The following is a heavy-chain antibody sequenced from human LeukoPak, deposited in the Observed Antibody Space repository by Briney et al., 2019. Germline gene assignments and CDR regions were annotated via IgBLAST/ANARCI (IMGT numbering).Heavy chain of an antibody. CDR2: ISGSGGST. D-gene: IGHD3-22*01. CDR1: GFTFSSYA. CDR3: ARATDDSSGYYHIDKGFDY. V-gene: IGHV3-23*01. Sequence: GGSLRLSCAASGFTFSSYAMSWVRQAPGKGLEWVSAISGSGGSTYYADSVKGRFTISRDNSKNTLYLQMNSLRAEDTAVYYCARATDDSSGYYHIDKGFDYWGQGTLVTVSS. J-gene: IGHJ4*02.